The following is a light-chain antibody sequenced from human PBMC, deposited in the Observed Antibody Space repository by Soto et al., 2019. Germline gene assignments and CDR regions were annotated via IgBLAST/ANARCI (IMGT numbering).Light chain of an antibody. CDR1: SSNIGDNA. J-gene: IGLJ1*01. CDR3: AAWDDTLDGYA. V-gene: IGLV1-36*01. CDR2: YDD. Sequence: QSVLTQPPSVSDAPRQRVTISCSGSSSNIGDNAVNWYQQLPGKPPKLLIYYDDLQPSGVSDRFSGSKSGTSASLAISGLRSEDEADYHCAAWDDTLDGYAFGTGTKLTVL.